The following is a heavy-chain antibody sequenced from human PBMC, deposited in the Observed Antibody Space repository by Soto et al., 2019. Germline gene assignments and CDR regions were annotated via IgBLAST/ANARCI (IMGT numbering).Heavy chain of an antibody. Sequence: PGGSLRLSCAASGFTFSSYGMHWVRQAPGKGLEWVAVIWYDGSNKYYADSVKGRFTISRDNSKNTLYLQMNSLRAEDTAVYYCARDSATSYCTNGVCHWFDPWGQGTLVTVSS. D-gene: IGHD2-8*01. J-gene: IGHJ5*02. CDR1: GFTFSSYG. V-gene: IGHV3-33*01. CDR2: IWYDGSNK. CDR3: ARDSATSYCTNGVCHWFDP.